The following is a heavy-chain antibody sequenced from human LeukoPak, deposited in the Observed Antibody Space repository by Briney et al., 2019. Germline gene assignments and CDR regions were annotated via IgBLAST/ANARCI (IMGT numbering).Heavy chain of an antibody. D-gene: IGHD3-10*01. CDR1: GFTFSSYA. V-gene: IGHV3-23*01. J-gene: IGHJ6*03. CDR2: LSASGGIT. Sequence: PGGSLRLSCAASGFTFSSYAMSWVRQAPGKGLEWVSGLSASGGITYYADSVKGRFTISRDNSKNKLYLQMNSLRAEDTAVYYCAKTSGATPYYYMDVWGKGDTVTVSS. CDR3: AKTSGATPYYYMDV.